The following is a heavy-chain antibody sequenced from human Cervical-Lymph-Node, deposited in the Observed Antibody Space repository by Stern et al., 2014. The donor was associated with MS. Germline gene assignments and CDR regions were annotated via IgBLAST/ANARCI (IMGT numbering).Heavy chain of an antibody. CDR3: ARQRYFDY. J-gene: IGHJ4*02. V-gene: IGHV5-51*01. CDR2: IFPGGSDC. CDR1: GYTFTSYW. Sequence: VQLVQSGPEVKRPGESLKISCQASGYTFTSYWIGWVRQMPGKGLEWLPIIFPGGSDCRYSPPFQGQVTIPAYKSSSTAYLQWNTLKASDTAIYYCARQRYFDYWGQGTLVTVSS.